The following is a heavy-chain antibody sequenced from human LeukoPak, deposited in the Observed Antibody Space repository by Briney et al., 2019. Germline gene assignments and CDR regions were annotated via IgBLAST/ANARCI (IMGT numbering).Heavy chain of an antibody. V-gene: IGHV3-23*01. Sequence: PGGSLRLSCAASEFTFSTYAMTWVRQAPGKGLEWVSAIGVSGSTYYADSVKGRFTISRDNSKNTLYLQMGSLRAEDTAVYYCARAEWFAGAEYFPHWGQGTLVTVSS. CDR2: IGVSGST. CDR1: EFTFSTYA. CDR3: ARAEWFAGAEYFPH. D-gene: IGHD3-3*01. J-gene: IGHJ1*01.